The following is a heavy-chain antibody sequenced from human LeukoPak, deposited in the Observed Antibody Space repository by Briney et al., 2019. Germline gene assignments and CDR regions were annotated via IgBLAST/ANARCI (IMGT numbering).Heavy chain of an antibody. CDR2: INHSGST. Sequence: SETLSLTCAVYGGSFSGCYWSWIRQPPGKGLEWIGEINHSGSTNYNPSLKSRVTISVDTSKNQFSLKLSSVTAADTAVYYCARGGYYYGSGRSRNWFDPWGQGTLVTVSS. J-gene: IGHJ5*02. V-gene: IGHV4-34*01. D-gene: IGHD3-10*01. CDR1: GGSFSGCY. CDR3: ARGGYYYGSGRSRNWFDP.